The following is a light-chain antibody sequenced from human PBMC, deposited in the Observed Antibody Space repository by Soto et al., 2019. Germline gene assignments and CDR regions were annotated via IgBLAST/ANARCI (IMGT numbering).Light chain of an antibody. CDR3: QQSYSSPQMYT. CDR2: AAS. Sequence: DIQMTQSPSSLSASVGDRVTITCRASQTISSSLNWYQQKPGKAPDLLIYAASNLQSGVPSRFSGSGSASDFSLTIRSLQPQDFATYYCQQSYSSPQMYTFGQGTRLEIK. J-gene: IGKJ2*01. V-gene: IGKV1-39*01. CDR1: QTISSS.